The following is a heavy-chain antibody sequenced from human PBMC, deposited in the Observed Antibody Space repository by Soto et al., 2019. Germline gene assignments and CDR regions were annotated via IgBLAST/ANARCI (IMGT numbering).Heavy chain of an antibody. CDR3: ATWHLREHAYDI. D-gene: IGHD5-12*01. J-gene: IGHJ3*02. Sequence: GGSLRLSCAASGFTLSTYTMNWARQAPGKGLEWISSISSGSSYIYYAGSVKGRFTTSIDSSRTTVYRQMRDLRPEHTALYFCATWHLREHAYDIWGQGTMITVSS. CDR2: ISSGSSYI. V-gene: IGHV3-21*04. CDR1: GFTLSTYT.